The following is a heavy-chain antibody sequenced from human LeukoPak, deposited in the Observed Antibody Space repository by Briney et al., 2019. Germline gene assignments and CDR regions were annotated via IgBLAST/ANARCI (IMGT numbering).Heavy chain of an antibody. CDR3: ARDVGVRAPDLDI. J-gene: IGHJ3*02. V-gene: IGHV3-33*01. CDR1: GFTFSSYG. CDR2: IWYGGSNK. D-gene: IGHD1-26*01. Sequence: GGSLRLSCAASGFTFSSYGMHWVRQAPGKGMEWVAVIWYGGSNKYYGDSVKGRFTISGDDSKNTLYLQMNSLRAEATAVYYCARDVGVRAPDLDIWSQGTMVTVSS.